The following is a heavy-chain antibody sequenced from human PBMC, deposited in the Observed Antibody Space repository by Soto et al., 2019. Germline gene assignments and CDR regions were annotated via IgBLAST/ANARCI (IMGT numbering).Heavy chain of an antibody. CDR2: IKNDPKSYIT. V-gene: IGHV3-72*01. J-gene: IGHJ1*01. D-gene: IGHD3-3*01. Sequence: EVQLVESGGDLVQPGGSLRLSCVATGFSLSDHFMDWVRQAPGKGLEWVGRIKNDPKSYITDYVEPVKGSLTISRDDSKTSLFLQMNSLTTEDTAIYYCADLKWSRSYLPWGQGTLVTVSS. CDR3: ADLKWSRSYLP. CDR1: GFSLSDHF.